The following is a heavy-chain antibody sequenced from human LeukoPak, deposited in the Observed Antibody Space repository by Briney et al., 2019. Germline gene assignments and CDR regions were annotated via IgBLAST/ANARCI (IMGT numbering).Heavy chain of an antibody. V-gene: IGHV1-8*01. CDR2: MNPNSGNT. Sequence: ASVKVSCKASGYTFTSYDINWVRQATGQGLEWMGWMNPNSGNTGYAQKFQGRVTMTRNTSISTAYMELSSLRSEDTAVYYCARGPLRPYSSSWYFTGVGDLYYYYYGMDVWGQGTTVTVSS. CDR3: ARGPLRPYSSSWYFTGVGDLYYYYYGMDV. D-gene: IGHD6-13*01. J-gene: IGHJ6*02. CDR1: GYTFTSYD.